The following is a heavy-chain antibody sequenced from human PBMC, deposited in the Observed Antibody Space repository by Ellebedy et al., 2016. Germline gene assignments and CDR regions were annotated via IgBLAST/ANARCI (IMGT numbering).Heavy chain of an antibody. J-gene: IGHJ4*02. CDR3: ARVFMSVGATFDY. V-gene: IGHV1-3*01. D-gene: IGHD1-26*01. Sequence: ASVKVSXXTSGYIFTTYAIHWVRQAPGQGLEWMGWINAGNGGSKYSQKFQGRVSITRDTSASTAYMELSSLRSADTAVYYCARVFMSVGATFDYWGQGTLVTVSS. CDR1: GYIFTTYA. CDR2: INAGNGGS.